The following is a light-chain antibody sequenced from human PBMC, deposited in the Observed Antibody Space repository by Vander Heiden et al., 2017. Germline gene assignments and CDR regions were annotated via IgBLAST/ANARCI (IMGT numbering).Light chain of an antibody. Sequence: IVLTQSPATLSLSPGERATLSCRASQSVSSYLAWYQQKPGKAPRLLIYDASNRATGIPARFSGSGSGTDFTLTISSLEPEDFAVYYWQQRSNWPPYTFGQGTKLEIK. CDR2: DAS. V-gene: IGKV3-11*01. CDR1: QSVSSY. CDR3: QQRSNWPPYT. J-gene: IGKJ2*01.